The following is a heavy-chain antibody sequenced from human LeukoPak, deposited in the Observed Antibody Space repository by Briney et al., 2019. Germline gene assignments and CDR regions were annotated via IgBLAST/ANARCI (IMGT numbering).Heavy chain of an antibody. CDR3: TRVGIANIGMDPVDY. CDR1: GFTFRDYA. D-gene: IGHD2/OR15-2a*01. Sequence: GGSLRLSCAASGFTFRDYAVSWVRQAPGQGLEWVGFIRSKTYGGAADYAPSVQGRFTIYRDDSKSIAYLQMNSLKIEDTAVYYCTRVGIANIGMDPVDYWGQGTLVTVSS. V-gene: IGHV3-49*04. J-gene: IGHJ4*02. CDR2: IRSKTYGGAA.